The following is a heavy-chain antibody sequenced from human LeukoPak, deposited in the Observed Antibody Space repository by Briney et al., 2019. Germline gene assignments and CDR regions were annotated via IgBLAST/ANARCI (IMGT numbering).Heavy chain of an antibody. V-gene: IGHV3-74*01. Sequence: GGSLRLSCAASGFTFSSYWMHWVRQAPGKGLVWVSRVNSDGRGTNYADSVKGRFTIPRDNAKNTVYLQRDSLGDEGTAVYYCATEGPLPGGHDYWGQGTLVTVFS. D-gene: IGHD2-15*01. CDR1: GFTFSSYW. CDR3: ATEGPLPGGHDY. J-gene: IGHJ4*02. CDR2: VNSDGRGT.